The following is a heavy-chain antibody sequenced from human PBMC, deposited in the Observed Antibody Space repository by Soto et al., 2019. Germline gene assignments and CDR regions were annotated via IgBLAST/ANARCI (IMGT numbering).Heavy chain of an antibody. J-gene: IGHJ4*02. CDR1: GGSISTVGHY. CDR2: IYHTGST. D-gene: IGHD1-1*01. V-gene: IGHV4-31*03. Sequence: SETLSLTCSVSGGSISTVGHYWTWIRQPPGKGLEWIGSIYHTGSTYYSKSLRSRLTMSVDTSKSQFSLRLSSVTAADTAVYYCARATGTLRSRNCDYWGQGSLVTAPQ. CDR3: ARATGTLRSRNCDY.